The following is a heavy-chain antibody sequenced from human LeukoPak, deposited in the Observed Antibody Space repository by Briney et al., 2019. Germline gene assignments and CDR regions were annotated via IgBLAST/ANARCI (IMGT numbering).Heavy chain of an antibody. CDR1: GFTFDDYA. J-gene: IGHJ4*02. CDR3: AKDRGYYDSSGYPPRTFDY. V-gene: IGHV3-9*01. D-gene: IGHD3-22*01. Sequence: GGSLRLSCAASGFTFDDYAMHWVRQAPGKGLEWVSGISWNSGSTGYADSVKGRFTISRDNAKNSLYLQMNSLRAEDTALYYCAKDRGYYDSSGYPPRTFDYWGQGTLVTVSS. CDR2: ISWNSGST.